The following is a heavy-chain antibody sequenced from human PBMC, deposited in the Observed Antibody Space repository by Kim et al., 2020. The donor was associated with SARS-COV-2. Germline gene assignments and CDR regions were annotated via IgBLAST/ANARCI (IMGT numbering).Heavy chain of an antibody. CDR1: GFSFNNYA. CDR2: ISYDGTEK. V-gene: IGHV3-30-3*01. Sequence: GGSLRLSCAASGFSFNNYAMHWVRQAPGKGLEWVALISYDGTEKFYADSVKGRFIIARDNSKDTLNLQMNSLTSEDTATYYCVKETRGFDPSYWGQGTMVTVSS. J-gene: IGHJ3*01. D-gene: IGHD5-12*01. CDR3: VKETRGFDPSY.